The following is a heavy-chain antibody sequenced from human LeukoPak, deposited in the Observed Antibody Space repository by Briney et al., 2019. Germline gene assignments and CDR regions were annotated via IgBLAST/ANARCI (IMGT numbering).Heavy chain of an antibody. Sequence: GESLKISCKGSGYTFIGYWIGWVRQMPGKGLEWMGIIYPGDSDTRYSPSFQGQVTISADKSISTAYLRWSSLKASHTAMYYCARRDENYYFDYWGQGTLVTVSS. D-gene: IGHD3-10*01. CDR1: GYTFIGYW. CDR3: ARRDENYYFDY. CDR2: IYPGDSDT. V-gene: IGHV5-51*01. J-gene: IGHJ4*02.